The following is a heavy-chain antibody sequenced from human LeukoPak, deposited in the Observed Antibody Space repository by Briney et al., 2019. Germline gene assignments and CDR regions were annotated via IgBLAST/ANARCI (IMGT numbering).Heavy chain of an antibody. J-gene: IGHJ6*02. D-gene: IGHD4-17*01. CDR3: ARAYGDYGYPYYYHGMDV. CDR2: MNPNSGNT. Sequence: ASVKVSCKASGYTFTSYDINWVRQATGQGLEWMGWMNPNSGNTGYAQKFQGRVTMTRNTSISTAYMELSSLRSEDTAVYYCARAYGDYGYPYYYHGMDVWGQGTTVTVSS. CDR1: GYTFTSYD. V-gene: IGHV1-8*01.